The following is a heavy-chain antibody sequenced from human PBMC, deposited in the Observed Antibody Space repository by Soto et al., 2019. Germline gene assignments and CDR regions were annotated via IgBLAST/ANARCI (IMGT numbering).Heavy chain of an antibody. Sequence: ASVKVSCKTSGYTFTDYYVHWVRQAPGQGLEWMGWINPNSGGTNFAQKFQGRVTMTRDTSINTVYMELSRLRSDDTADYYCARDLKTPGDYTGAFDYWGQGTLLTVSS. J-gene: IGHJ4*02. V-gene: IGHV1-2*02. CDR2: INPNSGGT. CDR3: ARDLKTPGDYTGAFDY. CDR1: GYTFTDYY. D-gene: IGHD4-17*01.